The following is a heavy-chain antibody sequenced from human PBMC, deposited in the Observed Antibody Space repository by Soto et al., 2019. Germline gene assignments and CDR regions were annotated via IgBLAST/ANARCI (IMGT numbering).Heavy chain of an antibody. CDR1: GYTFTSYG. CDR3: ARDVLDGANDAFDI. Sequence: GASVKVSCKASGYTFTSYGISWVRQAPGQGLEWMGWISAYNGNTNYAQRLQGRVTMTTDTSTSTAYMELRSLRSDDTAVYYCARDVLDGANDAFDIWGQGTMVTVSS. J-gene: IGHJ3*02. CDR2: ISAYNGNT. V-gene: IGHV1-18*01. D-gene: IGHD3-3*01.